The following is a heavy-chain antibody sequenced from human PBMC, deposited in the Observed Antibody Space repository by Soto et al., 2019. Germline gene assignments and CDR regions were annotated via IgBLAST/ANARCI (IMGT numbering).Heavy chain of an antibody. CDR1: GYSVANYF. CDR2: INPSAGST. J-gene: IGHJ6*02. D-gene: IGHD6-13*01. Sequence: QVQLVQSGAEVREPGASVKVSCKASGYSVANYFMHWVRQAPGQGLEWLGVINPSAGSTTYAQKFQGRVTMTWDTSTNTVYMDLRSLRSEDTAIFYCARGGSSPASCYYCGMDVWGQGTTVTVSS. V-gene: IGHV1-46*01. CDR3: ARGGSSPASCYYCGMDV.